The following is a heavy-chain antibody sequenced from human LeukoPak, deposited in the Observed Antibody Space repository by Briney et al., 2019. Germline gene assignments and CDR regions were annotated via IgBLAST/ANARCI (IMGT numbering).Heavy chain of an antibody. J-gene: IGHJ4*02. CDR3: AKNYYDSSGWDHLDY. Sequence: GGSLRLSCAASGFTFKTYGMTWVRQAPGKGLEWVSSISVSGGGTYYADSVKGRFTISRDNSKNTLFLQMNSLRAEDTAIYYCAKNYYDSSGWDHLDYWGQGTLVTVSS. D-gene: IGHD3-22*01. CDR1: GFTFKTYG. CDR2: ISVSGGGT. V-gene: IGHV3-23*01.